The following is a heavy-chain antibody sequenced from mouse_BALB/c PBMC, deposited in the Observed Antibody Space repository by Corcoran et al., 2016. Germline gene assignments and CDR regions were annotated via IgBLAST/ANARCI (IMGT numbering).Heavy chain of an antibody. CDR3: AIYGNYGWFAY. CDR1: GYTFTSYV. V-gene: IGHV1S136*01. CDR2: INPYNDGT. Sequence: EVQLQQSGPELVKPGASVKMSCKASGYTFTSYVMHWVKQKPGQGLEWIGYINPYNDGTKYNEKFKCKATLTSDKSSSTAYMELSSLTSEDSAVYYCAIYGNYGWFAYWGQGTLVTVSA. J-gene: IGHJ3*01. D-gene: IGHD2-1*01.